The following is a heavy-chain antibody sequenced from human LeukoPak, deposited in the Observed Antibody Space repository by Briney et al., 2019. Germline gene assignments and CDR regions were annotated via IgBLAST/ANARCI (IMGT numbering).Heavy chain of an antibody. Sequence: EASVTVSCKASGGTFSSYAISWVRQAPGQGLEWMGGIIPIFGTANYAQKFQGRVTITADESTSTAYMELSSLRSEDTAVYYCARGRTFGGVIVSDFDYWGQGTLVTVSS. V-gene: IGHV1-69*13. CDR1: GGTFSSYA. CDR3: ARGRTFGGVIVSDFDY. D-gene: IGHD3-16*02. J-gene: IGHJ4*02. CDR2: IIPIFGTA.